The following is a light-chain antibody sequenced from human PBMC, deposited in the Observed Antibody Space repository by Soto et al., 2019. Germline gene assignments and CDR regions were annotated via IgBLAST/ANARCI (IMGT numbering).Light chain of an antibody. J-gene: IGLJ1*01. Sequence: QSVLTQPPSVSAAPGQKVTISCSGSSSNIGNNYVSWYQQLPGTAPKLLIYDNNKRPSGIPDRFSGSKSGTSATLGITGLQTGDEADYYCGTWDSSLSAYVFGTGTRSRS. CDR1: SSNIGNNY. V-gene: IGLV1-51*01. CDR2: DNN. CDR3: GTWDSSLSAYV.